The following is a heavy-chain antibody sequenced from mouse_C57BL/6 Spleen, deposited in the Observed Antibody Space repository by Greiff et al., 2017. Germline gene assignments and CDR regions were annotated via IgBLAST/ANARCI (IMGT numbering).Heavy chain of an antibody. V-gene: IGHV1-15*01. CDR2: IDPETGGT. J-gene: IGHJ2*01. D-gene: IGHD1-1*01. CDR1: GYTFTDYE. Sequence: VKLQQSGAELVRPGASVTLSCKASGYTFTDYEMHWVKQTPVHGLEWIGAIDPETGGTAYNQKFKGKAILTADKSSSTAYMELRSLTSEDSAVYYCTRREEFIPVFDYWGQGTTLTVSS. CDR3: TRREEFIPVFDY.